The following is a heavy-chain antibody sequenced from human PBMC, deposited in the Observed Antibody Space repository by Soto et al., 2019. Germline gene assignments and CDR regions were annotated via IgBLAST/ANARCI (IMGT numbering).Heavy chain of an antibody. CDR1: GFTFSSYA. CDR2: ISGSGGST. D-gene: IGHD3-3*01. CDR3: ARVLTIFGVGSYYYYYGMDV. Sequence: GGSLRLSCAASGFTFSSYAMSWVRQAPGKGLEWVSAISGSGGSTYYADSVKGRFTISRDNSKNTLYLQMNSLRAEDTAVYYCARVLTIFGVGSYYYYYGMDVWGQGTTVTVSS. J-gene: IGHJ6*02. V-gene: IGHV3-23*01.